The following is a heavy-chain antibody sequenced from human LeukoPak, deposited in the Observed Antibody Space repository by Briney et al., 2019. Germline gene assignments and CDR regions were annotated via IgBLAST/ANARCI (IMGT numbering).Heavy chain of an antibody. J-gene: IGHJ6*03. CDR1: GYTFTSYG. Sequence: ASVKVSCKASGYTFTSYGISWLRQAPGQGLEWMGWISAYNGNTNYAQKLQGRVTMTTDTSTSTAYMELRSLRSDDTAVYYCARDTPPADFWSGYYTSYYYYMDVWGKGTTVTVSS. CDR3: ARDTPPADFWSGYYTSYYYYMDV. D-gene: IGHD3-3*01. CDR2: ISAYNGNT. V-gene: IGHV1-18*01.